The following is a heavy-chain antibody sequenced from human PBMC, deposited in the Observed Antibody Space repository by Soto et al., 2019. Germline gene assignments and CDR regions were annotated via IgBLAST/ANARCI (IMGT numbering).Heavy chain of an antibody. Sequence: ASVKVSCKASGYPFTKYSIYWVRQAPGQSLEWMGWINAGNGDTKYSQKFQGRVTITRDTSATTIYMDLNSLRSEDTAVYYCARARTGSPTEYFEYWGQGTLVTVSS. CDR1: GYPFTKYS. D-gene: IGHD1-26*01. CDR3: ARARTGSPTEYFEY. J-gene: IGHJ1*01. CDR2: INAGNGDT. V-gene: IGHV1-3*01.